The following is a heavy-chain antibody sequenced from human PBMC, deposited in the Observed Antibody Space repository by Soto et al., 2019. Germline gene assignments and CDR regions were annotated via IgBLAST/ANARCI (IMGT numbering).Heavy chain of an antibody. CDR2: IKQDGSEK. V-gene: IGHV3-7*01. J-gene: IGHJ4*02. D-gene: IGHD2-8*01. CDR1: GFTFSNYW. CDR3: ARAPWCTSAYCDPIDY. Sequence: EVQLVESGGGLVQPGGSLRLSCTASGFTFSNYWVNWVRQAPGKGLEWVANIKQDGSEKYYVDSVKGRFTISRDNAKYSVYLQMNSLRAEDTAVYYCARAPWCTSAYCDPIDYWGQGTLVTVSA.